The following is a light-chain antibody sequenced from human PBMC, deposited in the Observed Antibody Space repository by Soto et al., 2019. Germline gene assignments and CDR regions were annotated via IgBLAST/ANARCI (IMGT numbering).Light chain of an antibody. J-gene: IGLJ1*01. Sequence: QSALTQPASVSGSPGQSITISCTETSSDVGGFKYVSWYQQHPGKAPKLMIYDVSDRPSGVSNRFSGSKSGNTASLTISGLQAEDEADYYCCSYTSTSSDVFGTGTKVTVL. V-gene: IGLV2-14*03. CDR3: CSYTSTSSDV. CDR1: SSDVGGFKY. CDR2: DVS.